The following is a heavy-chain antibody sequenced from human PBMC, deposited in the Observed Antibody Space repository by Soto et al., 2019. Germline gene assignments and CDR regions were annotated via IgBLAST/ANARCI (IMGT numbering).Heavy chain of an antibody. Sequence: QVQLVQSGAEVKKPGASVKVSCKASGYTFTSYGISWVRQAPGQGLEWMGWISAYKGNTNYAQKLQGRVTMTTDTSTSTAYMELRSLRSDDTAVYYCARSIIGYCSGGSCYAYFDIWGQGTMVTVSS. CDR2: ISAYKGNT. D-gene: IGHD2-15*01. CDR1: GYTFTSYG. V-gene: IGHV1-18*01. CDR3: ARSIIGYCSGGSCYAYFDI. J-gene: IGHJ3*02.